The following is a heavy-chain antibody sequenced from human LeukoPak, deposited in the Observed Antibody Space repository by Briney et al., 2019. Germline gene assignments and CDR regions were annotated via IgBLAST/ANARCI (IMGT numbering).Heavy chain of an antibody. Sequence: SETLSLTCDVSGYSISNDYYWGWIRQPPGKGLEGIGSIYHTGSSYYNPSLKSRVAISVDTSKNELFLKMRSVTAADTAVYYCARGGIVVAAYFDFWGRGTLVTVSS. CDR3: ARGGIVVAAYFDF. CDR1: GYSISNDYY. D-gene: IGHD2-15*01. CDR2: IYHTGSS. J-gene: IGHJ4*02. V-gene: IGHV4-38-2*01.